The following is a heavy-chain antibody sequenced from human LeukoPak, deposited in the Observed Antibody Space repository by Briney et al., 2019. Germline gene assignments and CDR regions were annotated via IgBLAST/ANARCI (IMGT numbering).Heavy chain of an antibody. CDR3: AKELDSRSPSSTHYMDV. D-gene: IGHD6-13*01. J-gene: IGHJ6*03. Sequence: GGSLRLSCAASGFTFSSYGMHWVRQAPGKGLEWVAVISYDGSNKYYADSVKGRFTISRDNSKNTLYLQMNSLRAEDTAVYYCAKELDSRSPSSTHYMDVWGKGTTVTVSS. CDR2: ISYDGSNK. V-gene: IGHV3-30*18. CDR1: GFTFSSYG.